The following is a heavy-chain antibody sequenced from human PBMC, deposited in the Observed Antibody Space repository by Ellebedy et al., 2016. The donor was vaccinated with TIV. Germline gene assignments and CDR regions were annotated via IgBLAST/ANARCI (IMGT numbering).Heavy chain of an antibody. Sequence: GESLKISCAASGFTFSSYWMSWVRQAPGKGLEWVANIKQDGSEKYYVDSVKGRFTISRDNAKNSLYLQMTSLRPEDTAVYYCANFYGGNSVFWGQGALVTVSS. J-gene: IGHJ4*02. V-gene: IGHV3-7*01. CDR1: GFTFSSYW. D-gene: IGHD4-23*01. CDR2: IKQDGSEK. CDR3: ANFYGGNSVF.